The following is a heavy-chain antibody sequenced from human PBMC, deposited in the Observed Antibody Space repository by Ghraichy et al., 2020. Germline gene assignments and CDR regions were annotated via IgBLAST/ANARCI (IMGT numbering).Heavy chain of an antibody. Sequence: SQTLSLTCAVYGGSFSGYYWSWIRQPPGKGLEWIGEINHSGSTNYNPSLKSRVTISVDTSKNQFSLKLSSVTAADTAVYYCARVVVVVPAAHYYYYYYMDVWGKGTTVTVSS. J-gene: IGHJ6*03. V-gene: IGHV4-34*01. D-gene: IGHD2-2*01. CDR1: GGSFSGYY. CDR3: ARVVVVVPAAHYYYYYYMDV. CDR2: INHSGST.